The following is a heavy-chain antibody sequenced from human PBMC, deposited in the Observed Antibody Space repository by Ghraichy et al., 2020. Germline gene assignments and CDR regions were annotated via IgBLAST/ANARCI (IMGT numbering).Heavy chain of an antibody. D-gene: IGHD3-3*01. CDR3: ARETYDFWSGYYLNAFDI. Sequence: GGSLRLSCAASGFTFSDYYMSWIHQAPGKGLEWVSYISSSGSTIYYADSVKGRFTISRDNAKNSLYLQMNSLRAEDTAVYYCARETYDFWSGYYLNAFDIWGQGTMVTVSS. V-gene: IGHV3-11*01. J-gene: IGHJ3*02. CDR1: GFTFSDYY. CDR2: ISSSGSTI.